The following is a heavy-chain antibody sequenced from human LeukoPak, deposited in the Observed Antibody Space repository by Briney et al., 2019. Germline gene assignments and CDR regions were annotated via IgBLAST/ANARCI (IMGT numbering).Heavy chain of an antibody. CDR1: GFTFSSYS. CDR3: AILGGDCSSTSCWGSWFDP. Sequence: GGSLRLSCAASGFTFSSYSMNWVRQAPGKGLEWVSSISSSSSYIYYADSVKGRFTISRDNAKNSLYLQMNSLRAEDTAVYYCAILGGDCSSTSCWGSWFDPWGQGILVTVSS. CDR2: ISSSSSYI. V-gene: IGHV3-21*01. J-gene: IGHJ5*02. D-gene: IGHD2-2*01.